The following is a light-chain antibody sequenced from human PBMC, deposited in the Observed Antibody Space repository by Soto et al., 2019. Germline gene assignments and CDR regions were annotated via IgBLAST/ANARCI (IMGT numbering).Light chain of an antibody. CDR3: CSYAGSSTLV. Sequence: QSVLTQPASASGSPGQSITISCTGTSSDVGSYNLVSWYQQHPGKAPKLMIYEVSKRPSGVSNRFSGSKSGNTASLTISGLQADDEAYYYCCSYAGSSTLVFGGGTKLTVL. J-gene: IGLJ3*02. V-gene: IGLV2-23*02. CDR1: SSDVGSYNL. CDR2: EVS.